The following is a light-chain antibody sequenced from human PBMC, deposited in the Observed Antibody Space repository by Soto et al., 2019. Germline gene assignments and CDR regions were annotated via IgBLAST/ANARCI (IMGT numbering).Light chain of an antibody. V-gene: IGKV3-20*01. CDR3: QQYGSSPRT. J-gene: IGKJ1*01. CDR1: QSVSSSY. CDR2: GAS. Sequence: EIVLTQSPGTLFFSPGERATLSCRASQSVSSSYLAWYQQKPGQAPRLLIYGASSRATGIPDRFSGSGSGTDFTLTISRLEPEDFAVYYCQQYGSSPRTFGQGTKVEIK.